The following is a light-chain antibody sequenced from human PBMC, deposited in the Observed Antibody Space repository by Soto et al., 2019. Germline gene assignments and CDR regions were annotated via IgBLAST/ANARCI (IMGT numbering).Light chain of an antibody. CDR2: GAS. CDR3: QHYNDLPLT. Sequence: EKVMTQSPATLSVSPGERVTLSCRDSQSVVTNLAWYQQKPGQAPRLLISGASTRATGIPDRFIGSGSGTEFTLTITSLQSEDFAVYYCQHYNDLPLTFGQGTKVEIK. V-gene: IGKV3-15*01. J-gene: IGKJ1*01. CDR1: QSVVTN.